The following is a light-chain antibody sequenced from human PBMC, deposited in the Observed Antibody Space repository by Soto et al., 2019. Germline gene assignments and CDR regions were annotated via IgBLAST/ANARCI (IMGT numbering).Light chain of an antibody. J-gene: IGKJ1*01. CDR1: QGISTY. Sequence: DIQMTQSPSSLSASIGDRVTITCRASQGISTYLGWYQQKPGKVPKSLIYSASNLQSGVPSRFSASGSGTEFTLTITDMQPDDFATYYCQQYYRYSWMFGQGTKVEIK. V-gene: IGKV1-16*01. CDR2: SAS. CDR3: QQYYRYSWM.